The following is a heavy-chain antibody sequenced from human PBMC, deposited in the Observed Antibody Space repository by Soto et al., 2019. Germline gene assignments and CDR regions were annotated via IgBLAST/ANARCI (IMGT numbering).Heavy chain of an antibody. J-gene: IGHJ6*02. CDR3: ARRRWLQLRGGPRYDMDV. Sequence: SETLSLTCAVYGGSFSGYYGSWIRQPPGKGLEWIGEINHSGSTNYNPSLKSRVTISVDMSKNQFSLNLTSVTAADTALYYCARRRWLQLRGGPRYDMDVWGQRTTVTVSS. V-gene: IGHV4-34*01. CDR2: INHSGST. CDR1: GGSFSGYY. D-gene: IGHD5-12*01.